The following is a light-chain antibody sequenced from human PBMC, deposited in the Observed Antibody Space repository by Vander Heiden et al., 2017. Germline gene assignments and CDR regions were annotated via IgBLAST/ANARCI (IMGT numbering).Light chain of an antibody. CDR2: DAS. Sequence: DIQMTQSPSSLSASVGDRVTITCQASQDISNYLNWYQQKPGKAPKLLIYDASNLETGVPSRFSGSGSGTDFTFTISSLQPEDIATYYCQQYDNLSPFFTFGHGTKVDIK. J-gene: IGKJ3*01. V-gene: IGKV1-33*01. CDR3: QQYDNLSPFFT. CDR1: QDISNY.